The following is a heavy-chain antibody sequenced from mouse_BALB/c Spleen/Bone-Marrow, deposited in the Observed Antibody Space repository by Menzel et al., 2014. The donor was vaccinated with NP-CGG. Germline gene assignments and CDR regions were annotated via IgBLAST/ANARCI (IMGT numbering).Heavy chain of an antibody. J-gene: IGHJ2*01. CDR1: GFAFSSYD. V-gene: IGHV5-9*02. CDR3: VRRVQLDY. CDR2: ISSGGSYT. Sequence: EVQLAESGGGLVKPGGSLKLSCAASGFAFSSYDMSWVRQTPEKRLEWVATISSGGSYTYYPDSVKGRFTISRDNARNTLYLQMSSLRSEDTALYYCVRRVQLDYWGQGTTLTVSS.